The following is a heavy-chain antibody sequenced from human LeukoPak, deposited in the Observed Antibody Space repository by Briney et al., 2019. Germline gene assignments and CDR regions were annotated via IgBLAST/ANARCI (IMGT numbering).Heavy chain of an antibody. J-gene: IGHJ4*02. CDR3: AKRYCGSGSCYHFDY. CDR2: ISGSGDST. V-gene: IGHV3-23*01. Sequence: GGSLRLSCAASGFTFSSYTMSWVRQAPGKGLEWASGISGSGDSTYYPDTVKGRFTISRDNSKNTVYLQMNSLRAEDTAVYYCAKRYCGSGSCYHFDYWGQGTLVTVSS. D-gene: IGHD2-15*01. CDR1: GFTFSSYT.